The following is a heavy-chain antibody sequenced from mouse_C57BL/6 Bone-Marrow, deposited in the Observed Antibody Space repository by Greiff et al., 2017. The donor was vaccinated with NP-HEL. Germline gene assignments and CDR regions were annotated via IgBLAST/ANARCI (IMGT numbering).Heavy chain of an antibody. D-gene: IGHD1-1*01. CDR2: IDPETGGT. V-gene: IGHV1-15*01. CDR1: GYTFTDYA. CDR3: TRRYYGSLLDY. Sequence: VQLQQSGAELVRPGASVTLSCKASGYTFTDYAMHWVKQTPVHGLEWIGAIDPETGGTAYIQQFKGKAILTADKSSSTAYMELRSLTSEDAAVYYGTRRYYGSLLDYWGQGTTLTVSS. J-gene: IGHJ2*01.